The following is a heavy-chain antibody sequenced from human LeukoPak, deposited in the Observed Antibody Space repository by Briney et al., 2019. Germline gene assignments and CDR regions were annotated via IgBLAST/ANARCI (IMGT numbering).Heavy chain of an antibody. CDR2: ISTYDGNT. J-gene: IGHJ5*02. D-gene: IGHD3-22*01. V-gene: IGHV1-18*01. CDR3: ARDRGRQKWFQGFDP. CDR1: GYTFTTYG. Sequence: GASVRVSCKASGYTFTTYGINGVRQAPGQGLEWMGWISTYDGNTNYAEKLQGRVTMTTDTSTSTAYMELRSLRSDDTALYYCARDRGRQKWFQGFDPWGQGTLVIVSS.